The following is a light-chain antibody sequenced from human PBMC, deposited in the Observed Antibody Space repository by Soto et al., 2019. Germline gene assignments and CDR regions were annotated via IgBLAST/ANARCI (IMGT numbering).Light chain of an antibody. J-gene: IGLJ1*01. V-gene: IGLV1-40*01. CDR1: RSNIGAGYD. CDR3: QSYDSSLSVYV. Sequence: QPVLTQPPSVSGAPGQRVTISCTGSRSNIGAGYDVHWYQQLPGTAPKLLIYGNSNRPSGVPDRFSGSKSGTSAALAITGLQAEDESDYACQSYDSSLSVYVFGTGTKVTVL. CDR2: GNS.